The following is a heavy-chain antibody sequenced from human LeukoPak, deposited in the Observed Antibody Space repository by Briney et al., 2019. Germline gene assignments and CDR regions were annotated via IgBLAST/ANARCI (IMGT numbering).Heavy chain of an antibody. CDR2: INPNSGDT. D-gene: IGHD2-2*01. CDR3: ARDYCSSTSCLFDY. V-gene: IGHV1-2*06. J-gene: IGHJ4*02. CDR1: GYTFTGYH. Sequence: SVKVSCKASGYTFTGYHMHWVRQAPGQGLEWMGRINPNSGDTNYAQKFQGRVTMTRDTSISTAYMELSRLRSDDTAVYYCARDYCSSTSCLFDYWGQGTLVTVSS.